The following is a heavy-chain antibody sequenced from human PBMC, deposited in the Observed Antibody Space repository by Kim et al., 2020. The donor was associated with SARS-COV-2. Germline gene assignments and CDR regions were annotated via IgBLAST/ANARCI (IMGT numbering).Heavy chain of an antibody. Sequence: ASVKVSCKASGYTFTSYAMNWVRQAPGQGLEWMGWINTNTGNPTYAQGFTGRFDFSLDTSVSTAYLQISSLKAEDTAVYYCARGGILEWLLLTGYYYYYYGMDVWGQGTTVTVSS. CDR1: GYTFTSYA. CDR2: INTNTGNP. V-gene: IGHV7-4-1*02. D-gene: IGHD3-3*01. CDR3: ARGGILEWLLLTGYYYYYYGMDV. J-gene: IGHJ6*02.